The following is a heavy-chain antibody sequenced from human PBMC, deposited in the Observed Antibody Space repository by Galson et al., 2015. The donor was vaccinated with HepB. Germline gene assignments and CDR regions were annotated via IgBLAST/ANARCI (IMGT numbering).Heavy chain of an antibody. CDR2: MNPKSGNT. D-gene: IGHD3-3*01. Sequence: SVKVSCKASGYTFTSYDINWVRQATGQGLEWMGWMNPKSGNTNYAQKLQGRVTMTTDTSTSTAYMELRSLRSDDTAVYYCAAGITIFGVANRGGGYWGQGTLVTVSS. CDR1: GYTFTSYD. V-gene: IGHV1-18*01. J-gene: IGHJ4*02. CDR3: AAGITIFGVANRGGGY.